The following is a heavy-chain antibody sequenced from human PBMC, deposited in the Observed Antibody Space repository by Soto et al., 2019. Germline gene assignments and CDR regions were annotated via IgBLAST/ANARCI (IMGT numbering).Heavy chain of an antibody. J-gene: IGHJ3*02. Sequence: GGSLRLSCAASGFTFSNAWMNWVRQAPGKGLEWVGRIKSKTDGGTTDYAAHVKSRFTSSRDDSKNTLYLKMNSLKTKDTAVYYCTTWGRGYCSGGSCQRAGLSHDAFDIWGQGTMVTVSS. CDR2: IKSKTDGGTT. V-gene: IGHV3-15*07. D-gene: IGHD2-15*01. CDR3: TTWGRGYCSGGSCQRAGLSHDAFDI. CDR1: GFTFSNAW.